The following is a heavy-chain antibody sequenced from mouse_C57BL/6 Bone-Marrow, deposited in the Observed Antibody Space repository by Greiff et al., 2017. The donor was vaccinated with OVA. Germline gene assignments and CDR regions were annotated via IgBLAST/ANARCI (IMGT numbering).Heavy chain of an antibody. CDR1: GYTFTDYE. Sequence: QVQLQQSGAELVRPGASVTLSCKASGYTFTDYEMHWVKQTPVHGLEWIGAIDPETGGTAYNQKFKGKAILTADKSSSTAYMELRSLTSEDSAVYYCTRFYYYDSSYDWFAYWGQGTLVTVSA. D-gene: IGHD1-1*01. J-gene: IGHJ3*01. CDR2: IDPETGGT. CDR3: TRFYYYDSSYDWFAY. V-gene: IGHV1-15*01.